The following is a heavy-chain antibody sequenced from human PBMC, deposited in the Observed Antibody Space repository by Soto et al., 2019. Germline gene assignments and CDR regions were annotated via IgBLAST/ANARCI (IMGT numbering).Heavy chain of an antibody. D-gene: IGHD3-22*01. CDR2: ISAYNGNT. CDR1: GYTFTSYG. Sequence: APVKVSCKASGYTFTSYGISWVRQAPGQGLEWMGWISAYNGNTNYAQKLQGRVTMTTDTSTSTAYMELRSLRSDDTAVYYCARKYGDYYDSSAYQNFYDPWRQGTLVTVSS. CDR3: ARKYGDYYDSSAYQNFYDP. V-gene: IGHV1-18*01. J-gene: IGHJ5*02.